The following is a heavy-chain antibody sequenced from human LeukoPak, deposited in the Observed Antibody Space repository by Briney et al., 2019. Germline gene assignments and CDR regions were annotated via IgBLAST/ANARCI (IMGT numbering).Heavy chain of an antibody. CDR1: GFTFSSYS. Sequence: GGSLRLSCAASGFTFSSYSMTWVRQAPGKGLEWVSSISSSSTYIYYADSVKGRFTISRDNAKNSLYLQMNSLRAEDTAVYYCARDPLKHYYDSSATGAWFDPWGQGTLVTVSS. CDR3: ARDPLKHYYDSSATGAWFDP. J-gene: IGHJ5*02. V-gene: IGHV3-21*01. CDR2: ISSSSTYI. D-gene: IGHD3-22*01.